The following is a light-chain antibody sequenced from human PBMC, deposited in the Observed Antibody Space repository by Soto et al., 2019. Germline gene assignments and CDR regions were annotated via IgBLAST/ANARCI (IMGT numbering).Light chain of an antibody. Sequence: DIQMTQSPSSVSASVGDRVTITCRASQNIWRLLAWYQQKPGKAPELLIYDASSLQSGVPPRFSGSGSGTDFTLTISSLQPEDFATYYCLLDYAYFWAFGQGTKVDIK. CDR2: DAS. J-gene: IGKJ1*01. CDR1: QNIWRL. V-gene: IGKV1-12*01. CDR3: LLDYAYFWA.